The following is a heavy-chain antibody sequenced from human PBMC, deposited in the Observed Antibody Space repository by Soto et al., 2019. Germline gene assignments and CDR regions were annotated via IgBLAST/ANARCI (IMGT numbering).Heavy chain of an antibody. D-gene: IGHD3-16*01. V-gene: IGHV4-30-4*01. Sequence: SETLSLTCTVSGGSISSGDYYWSWIRQPRGKGLEWIGYIYYSGSTYYNPSLKSRVTISVDTSKNQFSLKLSSVTAADTAVYYCAGVAVLWGDYYYYGMDVWGQGTTVTVSS. CDR3: AGVAVLWGDYYYYGMDV. CDR2: IYYSGST. CDR1: GGSISSGDYY. J-gene: IGHJ6*02.